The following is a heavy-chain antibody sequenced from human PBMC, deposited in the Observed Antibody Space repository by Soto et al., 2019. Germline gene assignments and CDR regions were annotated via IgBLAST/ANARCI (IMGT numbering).Heavy chain of an antibody. CDR3: ARSQVVPAAPYYFDY. CDR2: INHSGST. J-gene: IGHJ4*02. D-gene: IGHD2-2*01. CDR1: GGSFSGYY. V-gene: IGHV4-34*01. Sequence: QVQLQQWGAGLLKPSETLSLTCAVYGGSFSGYYWSWIRQPPGKGLEWIGEINHSGSTNYNPSLKQRGTLPVATSQNQCSLQRSSVPAAGTAVYYCARSQVVPAAPYYFDYWGQGTLVTVSS.